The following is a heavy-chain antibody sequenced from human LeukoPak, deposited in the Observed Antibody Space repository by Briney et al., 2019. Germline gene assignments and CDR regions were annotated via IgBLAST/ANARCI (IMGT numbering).Heavy chain of an antibody. V-gene: IGHV1-69*13. CDR3: AREGSYYYDSSGYYVHYFDY. CDR1: GGTFSSYP. J-gene: IGHJ4*02. CDR2: IIPIFGTA. Sequence: SVKVSCKASGGTFSSYPISWVRQAPGQGLEWMGGIIPIFGTASYAQKFQGRVTITADESTSTAYMELRSLRSDDTAVYYCAREGSYYYDSSGYYVHYFDYWGQGTLVTVSS. D-gene: IGHD3-22*01.